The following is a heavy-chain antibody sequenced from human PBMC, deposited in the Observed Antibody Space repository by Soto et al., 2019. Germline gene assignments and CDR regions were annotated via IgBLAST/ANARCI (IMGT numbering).Heavy chain of an antibody. CDR3: AKQDIVVVPAGERVGVDY. CDR1: GFTFSSYA. J-gene: IGHJ4*02. Sequence: GGSLRLSCAASGFTFSSYAMSWVRQAPGKGLEWVSAISGSGGSTYYADSVKGRFTISRDNSKNTLYLQMNSLRAEDTAVYYCAKQDIVVVPAGERVGVDYWGQGTLVTVSS. CDR2: ISGSGGST. V-gene: IGHV3-23*01. D-gene: IGHD2-2*01.